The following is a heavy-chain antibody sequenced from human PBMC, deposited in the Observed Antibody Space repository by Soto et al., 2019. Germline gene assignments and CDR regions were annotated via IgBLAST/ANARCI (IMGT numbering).Heavy chain of an antibody. CDR2: INSDGSST. CDR3: ARDGYYDFWSGLAASYYYGMDV. V-gene: IGHV3-74*01. Sequence: VGSLRLSCAASGFTFSSYWMHWVRQAPGKGLVWVSRINSDGSSTSYADSVKGRFTISRDNAKNTLYLQMNSLRAEDTAVYYCARDGYYDFWSGLAASYYYGMDVWGQGTTVTVSS. J-gene: IGHJ6*02. CDR1: GFTFSSYW. D-gene: IGHD3-3*01.